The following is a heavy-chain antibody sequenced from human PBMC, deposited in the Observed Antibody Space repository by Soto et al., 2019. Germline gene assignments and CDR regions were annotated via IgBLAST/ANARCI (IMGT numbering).Heavy chain of an antibody. V-gene: IGHV3-23*01. J-gene: IGHJ3*02. Sequence: EVQLLQSGGGLVQPGGSLRLSCAASGVTFSTYAMSCVRQAPGKALEWISAISDGADIKLYADSVKGRFSISRDNSRNTLYLQMNSLRGEDTGVYYCEGDEEGFDSWGQGTMVTVSS. CDR1: GVTFSTYA. D-gene: IGHD3-16*01. CDR3: EGDEEGFDS. CDR2: ISDGADIK.